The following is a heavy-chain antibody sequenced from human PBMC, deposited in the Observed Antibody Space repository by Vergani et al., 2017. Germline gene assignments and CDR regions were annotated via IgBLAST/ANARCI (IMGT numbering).Heavy chain of an antibody. CDR1: GYTFTDYF. D-gene: IGHD2-2*01. CDR2: INPNSGGT. Sequence: QVQLVQSGAEVKKPGASVKVFCKASGYTFTDYFMHWVRQAPGQGLEWMGWINPNSGGTNYAQKFQGRVTMTRDTSISTAYMELSNQRSDDTAVYYCARVGTSSNRDYFDYWGQGTLVTVSS. CDR3: ARVGTSSNRDYFDY. J-gene: IGHJ4*02. V-gene: IGHV1-2*02.